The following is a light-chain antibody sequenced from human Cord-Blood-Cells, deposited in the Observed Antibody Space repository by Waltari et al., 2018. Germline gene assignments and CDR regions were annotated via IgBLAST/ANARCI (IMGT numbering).Light chain of an antibody. CDR3: QQYGSSPFT. CDR1: QSVSSSY. Sequence: LSLSPGERATLSCRASQSVSSSYLAWYQQKPGQAPRLLIYGASSRATGIPDRFSGSGSGTDFTLTISRLEPEDFAVYYCQQYGSSPFTFGPGTKVDIK. CDR2: GAS. J-gene: IGKJ3*01. V-gene: IGKV3-20*01.